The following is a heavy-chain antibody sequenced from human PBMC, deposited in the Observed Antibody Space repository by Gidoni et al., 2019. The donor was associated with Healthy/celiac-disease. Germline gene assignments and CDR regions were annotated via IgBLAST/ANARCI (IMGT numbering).Heavy chain of an antibody. D-gene: IGHD3-9*01. V-gene: IGHV3-49*03. J-gene: IGHJ6*02. Sequence: EVQLVESGGGLVQPGRSLRLSCTASGFTFGDYAMSWFRQAPGKGLEWVGFIRSKAYGGTTEYAASVKGRFTISRDDSKSIAYLQMNSLKTEDTAVYYCTRDGRYLGDGMDVWGQGTTVTVSS. CDR3: TRDGRYLGDGMDV. CDR2: IRSKAYGGTT. CDR1: GFTFGDYA.